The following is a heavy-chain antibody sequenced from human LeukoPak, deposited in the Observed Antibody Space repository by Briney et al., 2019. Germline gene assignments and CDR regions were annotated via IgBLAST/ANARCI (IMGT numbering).Heavy chain of an antibody. Sequence: WGSLRRSCAASGFTFYDYGRRWVRQGPGKGLEWGSGINCDGGSTGYADSGKGPFTISRYNTKNSLYLRRNSPRAEDTPLSYCARVSRSFISYYYYYMDVWGKGTTVTVSS. CDR2: INCDGGST. D-gene: IGHD3-10*01. J-gene: IGHJ6*03. CDR3: ARVSRSFISYYYYYMDV. V-gene: IGHV3-20*04. CDR1: GFTFYDYG.